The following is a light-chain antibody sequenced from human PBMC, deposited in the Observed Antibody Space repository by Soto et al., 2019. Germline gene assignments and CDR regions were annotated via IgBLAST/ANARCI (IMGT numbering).Light chain of an antibody. CDR3: QHYNSYSST. CDR2: DAS. J-gene: IGKJ1*01. V-gene: IGKV1-5*01. CDR1: QTISNW. Sequence: DIQMTQSPSTLSASVGDRVTITCRASQTISNWLAWYQQKPGKAPKLLIYDASILESGVPSRFSGSGSGTEFTLTISSLQPYDFAAYYCQHYNSYSSTFGQGTKVEIK.